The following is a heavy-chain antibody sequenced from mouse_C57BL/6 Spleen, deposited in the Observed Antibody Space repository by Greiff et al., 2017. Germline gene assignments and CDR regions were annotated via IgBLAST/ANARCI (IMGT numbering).Heavy chain of an antibody. CDR3: ARGDWEGAQYFDY. J-gene: IGHJ2*01. V-gene: IGHV1-52*01. Sequence: QVQLQQPGAELVRPGSSVKLSCKASGYTFTSYWMHWVKQRPIQGLEWIGNIDPSDSETHYNQKFKDKATLTVDKSYRPAYMQLSSLTSEDSAVYYCARGDWEGAQYFDYWGQGTTLTVSS. CDR2: IDPSDSET. CDR1: GYTFTSYW. D-gene: IGHD4-1*01.